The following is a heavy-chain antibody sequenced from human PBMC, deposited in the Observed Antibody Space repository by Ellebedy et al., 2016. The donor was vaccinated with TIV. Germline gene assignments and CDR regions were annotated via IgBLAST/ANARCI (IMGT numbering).Heavy chain of an antibody. CDR2: IGCCGPST. D-gene: IGHD2/OR15-2a*01. CDR3: ARNCRANIDSYSGFDY. J-gene: IGHJ4*02. CDR1: GFTFGDYA. Sequence: GESLKISCAASGFTFGDYAMTWFRQAPGKGLECVSAIGCCGPSTYYGDSVRGRFTISRDNSQNRLYLQMNSLTAEDTAIYYCARNCRANIDSYSGFDYWGQGALVTVSS. V-gene: IGHV3-23*01.